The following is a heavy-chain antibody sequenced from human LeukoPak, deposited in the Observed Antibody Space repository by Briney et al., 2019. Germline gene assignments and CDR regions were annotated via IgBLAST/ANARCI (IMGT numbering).Heavy chain of an antibody. CDR1: GFTFSSYG. D-gene: IGHD5-24*01. V-gene: IGHV3-30*18. CDR2: ISYDGSNK. Sequence: GGSLRLSCAASGFTFSSYGMHWVRQAPGKGLEWMAVISYDGSNKYYADSVKGRFTISRDNSKNTLYLQMNSLGAQDTAVYYCAKDRVLATVVFDYWGQGTLVTVSS. CDR3: AKDRVLATVVFDY. J-gene: IGHJ4*02.